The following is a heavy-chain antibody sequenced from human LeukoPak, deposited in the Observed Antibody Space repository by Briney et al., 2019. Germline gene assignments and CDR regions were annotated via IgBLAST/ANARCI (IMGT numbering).Heavy chain of an antibody. CDR1: GYTFTGYY. CDR3: ASGRGRWLQIDY. V-gene: IGHV1-69*13. Sequence: GASVKVSCKASGYTFTGYYMHWVRQAPGQGLEWMGGIIPIFGTANYAQKFQGRVTITADESTSTAYMELSSLRSEDTAVYYCASGRGRWLQIDYWGQGTLVTVSS. CDR2: IIPIFGTA. J-gene: IGHJ4*02. D-gene: IGHD5-24*01.